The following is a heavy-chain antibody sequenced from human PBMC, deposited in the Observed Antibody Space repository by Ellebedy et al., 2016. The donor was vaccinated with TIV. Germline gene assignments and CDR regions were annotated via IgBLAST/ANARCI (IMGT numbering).Heavy chain of an antibody. D-gene: IGHD4-17*01. CDR2: MYHSGST. CDR1: GGSISSGGYY. V-gene: IGHV4-31*03. CDR3: ATAPGDYFDY. Sequence: MPSETLSLTCTVSGGSISSGGYYWSWIRQHPGKGLEWIGYMYHSGSTNYNPSLKSRVTIAADTSKNQFPLKLSSVTAADTALYYCATAPGDYFDYWGQGTLVTVSS. J-gene: IGHJ4*02.